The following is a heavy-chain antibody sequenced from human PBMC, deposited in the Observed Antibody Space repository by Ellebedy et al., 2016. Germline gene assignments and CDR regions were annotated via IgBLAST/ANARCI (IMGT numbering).Heavy chain of an antibody. V-gene: IGHV4-34*01. CDR1: GGSFSGYY. D-gene: IGHD2-21*02. CDR2: INHSGST. J-gene: IGHJ4*02. Sequence: SETLSLTCAVYGGSFSGYYWSWIRQSPGKGLEWIGEINHSGSTNYNPSLKSRVTLSVDTSKNQFSLKLKSVTAADTAVYYCARMRYCGGDCWYFDYWGQGTLVTVSS. CDR3: ARMRYCGGDCWYFDY.